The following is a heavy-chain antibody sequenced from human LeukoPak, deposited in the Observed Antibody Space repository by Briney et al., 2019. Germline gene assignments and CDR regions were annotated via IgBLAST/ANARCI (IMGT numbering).Heavy chain of an antibody. CDR1: GFTFTSYW. Sequence: PGGSLRLSCAASGFTFTSYWIHWVRQAPGKGLVWVSRINNDGTDTIYADSVRGRFTISRDNAKNTLYLQMNSLGVEDTAVYYCARGGFSHGFDIWGRGTMVTVSS. CDR2: INNDGTDT. CDR3: ARGGFSHGFDI. V-gene: IGHV3-74*01. J-gene: IGHJ3*02.